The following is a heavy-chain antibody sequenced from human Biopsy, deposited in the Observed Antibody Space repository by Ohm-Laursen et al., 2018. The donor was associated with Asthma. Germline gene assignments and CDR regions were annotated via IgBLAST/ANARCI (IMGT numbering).Heavy chain of an antibody. CDR2: ISNDGKNE. J-gene: IGHJ6*02. CDR1: GFTFSTYG. V-gene: IGHV3-30*03. D-gene: IGHD3-9*01. CDR3: AREPIKATYFYGMDV. Sequence: SLRLSCAASGFTFSTYGMHWVRQAPGKGLEWVAVISNDGKNEYYGDSVKGRFTISRDKSKSTLYLQLSSLRAEDTAVYFCAREPIKATYFYGMDVWGQGTTVTVSS.